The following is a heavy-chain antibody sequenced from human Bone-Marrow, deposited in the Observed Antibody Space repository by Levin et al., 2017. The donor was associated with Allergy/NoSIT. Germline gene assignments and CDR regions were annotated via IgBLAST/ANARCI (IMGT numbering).Heavy chain of an antibody. CDR3: AKDSGGGGSSDY. Sequence: GESLKISCAASGFTFSSYGMHWVRQAPGKGLEWVAVISYDGSNKYYADSVKGRFTISRDNSKNTLYLQMNSLRAEDTAVYYCAKDSGGGGSSDYWGQGTLVTVSS. CDR1: GFTFSSYG. V-gene: IGHV3-30*18. D-gene: IGHD2-15*01. CDR2: ISYDGSNK. J-gene: IGHJ4*02.